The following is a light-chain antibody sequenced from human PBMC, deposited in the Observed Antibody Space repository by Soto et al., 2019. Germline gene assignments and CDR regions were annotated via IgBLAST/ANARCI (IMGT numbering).Light chain of an antibody. CDR2: DAS. J-gene: IGKJ3*01. CDR3: QHYDIYGRLT. V-gene: IGKV1-5*01. Sequence: DIQMTQSPSTLSAPVGDTVTITCRTSQTINNLLAWYQKKPGKAPGPLIFDASTVNPGVPSRFSGSGSRTDFTLTISDLQPDDFATYYCQHYDIYGRLTFGPGTKVDIK. CDR1: QTINNL.